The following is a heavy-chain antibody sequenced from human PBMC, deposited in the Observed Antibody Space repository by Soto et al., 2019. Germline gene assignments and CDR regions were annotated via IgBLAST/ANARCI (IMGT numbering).Heavy chain of an antibody. CDR3: ARENDSDKYLPVGWFDP. Sequence: SQTLSLTCAISGDNVSSNSASWTCIRQSPSRVLEWLGRTYYRSKWYNDYAVSVKSRITINPDTSRNQFSLHLNSVTPDDTAVYYCARENDSDKYLPVGWFDPWGQGTQVTVSS. CDR1: GDNVSSNSAS. D-gene: IGHD3-22*01. CDR2: TYYRSKWYN. V-gene: IGHV6-1*01. J-gene: IGHJ5*02.